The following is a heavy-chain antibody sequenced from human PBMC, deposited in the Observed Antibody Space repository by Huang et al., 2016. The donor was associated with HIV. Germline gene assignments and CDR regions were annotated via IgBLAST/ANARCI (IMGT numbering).Heavy chain of an antibody. V-gene: IGHV3-74*02. CDR1: GFIFSDYW. D-gene: IGHD3-3*01. CDR3: VRAKEKGYDFWSGYRY. CDR2: IESDGSST. J-gene: IGHJ4*01. Sequence: EVELAESGGGSVRPGQSLRLSCVGSGFIFSDYWMHWVRQIPGKGMMWVARIESDGSSTSYAESVKGRFTIYRDNAKNTVYLQRSSLRVDDTAVYYCVRAKEKGYDFWSGYRYWGQGVQVTVSS.